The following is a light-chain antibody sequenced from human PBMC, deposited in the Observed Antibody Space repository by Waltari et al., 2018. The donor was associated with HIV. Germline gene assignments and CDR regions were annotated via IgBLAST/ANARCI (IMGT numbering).Light chain of an antibody. Sequence: SYDLTQPPSVSVSPGQTASITCSGDKLGDKYASWYQQKAGQSPVLVIFQDRQRPSGTHDRFSGSNAGNTATLTISGTQAMDEADYYGQAGDSNTAHVLFGGGTKVTVL. CDR3: QAGDSNTAHVL. CDR1: KLGDKY. V-gene: IGLV3-1*01. J-gene: IGLJ2*01. CDR2: QDR.